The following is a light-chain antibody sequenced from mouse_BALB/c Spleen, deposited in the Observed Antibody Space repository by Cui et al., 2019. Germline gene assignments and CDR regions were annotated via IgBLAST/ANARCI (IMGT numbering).Light chain of an antibody. CDR2: WAS. Sequence: DIVITQSHKFMSTPVGDRVSITCKASQDVGTAVASYQQKPGQSPKLLIYWASTRNTGVPDRLTGSGSGTDFTLTISNVQSEDLADYFCQQYSSYPYTFGGGTKLEIK. V-gene: IGKV6-23*01. CDR3: QQYSSYPYT. J-gene: IGKJ2*01. CDR1: QDVGTA.